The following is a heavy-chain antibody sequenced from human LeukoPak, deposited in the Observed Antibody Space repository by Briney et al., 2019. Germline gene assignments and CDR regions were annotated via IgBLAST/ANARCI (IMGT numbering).Heavy chain of an antibody. CDR2: VSAYKDST. V-gene: IGHV1-18*01. J-gene: IGHJ4*02. CDR1: GFTFANYG. CDR3: AKDSRGYCSEGACYSIDY. D-gene: IGHD2-8*01. Sequence: ASVKVSCKTSGFTFANYGINWVRQAPRQGLEWMGWVSAYKDSTNFAQKFQGRVTMTTDTSTSTAYMELRSLTSDDTAVYFCAKDSRGYCSEGACYSIDYWGQGTLVTVAS.